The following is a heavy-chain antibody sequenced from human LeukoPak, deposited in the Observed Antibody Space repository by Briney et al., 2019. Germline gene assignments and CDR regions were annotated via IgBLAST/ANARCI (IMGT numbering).Heavy chain of an antibody. Sequence: PSETLSLTCAVYGGSFSGYYWSWIRRPPGKGLEWIGEINHSGSTNYNPSLKSRVTISVDTSKNQFSLKLSSVTAADTAVYYCPRTYYYDSSGYYFFDYWGQGTLVTVSS. J-gene: IGHJ4*02. CDR3: PRTYYYDSSGYYFFDY. V-gene: IGHV4-34*01. CDR1: GGSFSGYY. D-gene: IGHD3-22*01. CDR2: INHSGST.